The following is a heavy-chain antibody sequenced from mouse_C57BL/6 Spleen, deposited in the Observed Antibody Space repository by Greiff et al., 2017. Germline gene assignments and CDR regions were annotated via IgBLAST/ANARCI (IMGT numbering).Heavy chain of an antibody. CDR3: AREGGGGYFDY. D-gene: IGHD3-3*01. CDR1: GYAFSSYW. V-gene: IGHV1-80*01. J-gene: IGHJ2*01. CDR2: IYPGDGDT. Sequence: VKLMESGAELVKPGASVKISCKASGYAFSSYWMNWVKQRPGKGLEWIGQIYPGDGDTNYNGKFKGKATLTADKSSSTAYMQLSSLTSEDSAVYFCAREGGGGYFDYWGQGTTLTVSS.